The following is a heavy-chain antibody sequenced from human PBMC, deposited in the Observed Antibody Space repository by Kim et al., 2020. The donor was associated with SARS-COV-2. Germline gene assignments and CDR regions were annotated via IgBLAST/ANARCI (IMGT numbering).Heavy chain of an antibody. D-gene: IGHD6-19*01. J-gene: IGHJ6*02. CDR3: ARDEIAVAYVYGMDV. V-gene: IGHV3-33*01. CDR2: IWYDGSNK. Sequence: GGSLRLSCAASGFTFSSYGMHWVRQAPGKGLEWVAVIWYDGSNKYYADSVKGRFTISRDNSKNTLYLQMNSLRAEDTAVYYCARDEIAVAYVYGMDVWGQGTTVTVSS. CDR1: GFTFSSYG.